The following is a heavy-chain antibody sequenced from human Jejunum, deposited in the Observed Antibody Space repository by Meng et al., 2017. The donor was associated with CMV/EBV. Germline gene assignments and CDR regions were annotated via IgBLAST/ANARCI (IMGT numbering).Heavy chain of an antibody. D-gene: IGHD3-10*01. CDR3: ARHLTYGSGSLSPYYFDY. V-gene: IGHV3-30-3*01. CDR2: ISYDGSAK. Sequence: FIFSNYAIHWVRQAPGKGLEWVAVISYDGSAKYYADSVKGRFTISRDNSKNTLYLQMNSLRADDTAVYYCARHLTYGSGSLSPYYFDYWGQGTLVTVSS. CDR1: FIFSNYA. J-gene: IGHJ4*02.